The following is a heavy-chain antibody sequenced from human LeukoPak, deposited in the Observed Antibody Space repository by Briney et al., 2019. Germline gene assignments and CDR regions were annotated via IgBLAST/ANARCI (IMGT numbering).Heavy chain of an antibody. V-gene: IGHV3-30*02. CDR2: IRYDGDNK. CDR1: GFTFSSYG. Sequence: GGSLRPSCAASGFTFSSYGMHWVRQAPGKGLEWVALIRYDGDNKNYADSVKGRFTISRDNSKNTLYLQMNSLRVEDTAVYYCAKDGSHYDSSYYHHMDVWGKGTTVTVSS. CDR3: AKDGSHYDSSYYHHMDV. J-gene: IGHJ6*03. D-gene: IGHD3-22*01.